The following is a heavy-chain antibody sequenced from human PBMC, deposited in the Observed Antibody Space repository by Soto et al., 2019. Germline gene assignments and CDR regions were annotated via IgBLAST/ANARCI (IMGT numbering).Heavy chain of an antibody. CDR2: IIPIFGTA. V-gene: IGHV1-69*01. D-gene: IGHD3-10*01. CDR1: GGTFSSYA. CDR3: ARDLATTYYYGSGSCSSLIVGDY. Sequence: QVQLVQSGAEVKKPGSSVKVSCKASGGTFSSYAISWVRQAPGQGLEWMGGIIPIFGTANYAQKFQGRVTITADESTSTASMELSSLRSEDTAVYYCARDLATTYYYGSGSCSSLIVGDYWGQGTLVTVSP. J-gene: IGHJ4*02.